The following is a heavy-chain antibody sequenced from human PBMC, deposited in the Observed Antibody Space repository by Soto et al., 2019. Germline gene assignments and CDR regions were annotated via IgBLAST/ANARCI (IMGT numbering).Heavy chain of an antibody. CDR2: INSDGRTR. D-gene: IGHD3-16*01. Sequence: EVQLMESGGGLVQPGGSLRLSCVASGFTFRHYWMHWVRQAPVKGLVWVSRINSDGRTRSYAESVKGRFTMSRDNVKNTLYLQMNSLRAEDTAVYSCVTSGGCDHWGQGTLGTVSS. CDR1: GFTFRHYW. J-gene: IGHJ5*02. CDR3: VTSGGCDH. V-gene: IGHV3-74*01.